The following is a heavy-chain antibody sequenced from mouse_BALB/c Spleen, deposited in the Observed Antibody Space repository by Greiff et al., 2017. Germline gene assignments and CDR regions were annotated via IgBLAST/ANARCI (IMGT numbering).Heavy chain of an antibody. CDR2: INPYNDGT. D-gene: IGHD1-1*01. V-gene: IGHV1-14*01. CDR1: GYTFTSYV. CDR3: ARRIYGSGYYFDY. J-gene: IGHJ2*01. Sequence: LVESGPELVKPGASVKMSCKASGYTFTSYVMHWVKQKPGQGLEWIGYINPYNDGTKYNEKFKGKATLTSDKSSSTAYMELSSLTSEDSAVYYCARRIYGSGYYFDYWGEGTTLTVSS.